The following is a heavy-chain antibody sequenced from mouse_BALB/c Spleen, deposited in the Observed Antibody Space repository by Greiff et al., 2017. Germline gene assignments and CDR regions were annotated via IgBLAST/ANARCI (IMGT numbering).Heavy chain of an antibody. CDR3: ARGGVGNYP. Sequence: VQLQQSGAELVKPGASVKLSCKASGYTFTSYYMYWVKQRPGQGLEWIGEINPSNGGTNFNEKFKSKATLTVDKSSSTAYMQLSSLTSEDTAVYYCARGGVGNYPWGQGTLVTVSA. CDR2: INPSNGGT. D-gene: IGHD2-1*01. CDR1: GYTFTSYY. J-gene: IGHJ3*01. V-gene: IGHV1-53*01.